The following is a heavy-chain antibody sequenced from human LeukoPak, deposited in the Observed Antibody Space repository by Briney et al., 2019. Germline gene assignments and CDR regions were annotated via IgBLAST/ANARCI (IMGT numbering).Heavy chain of an antibody. J-gene: IGHJ4*02. CDR1: GFTFSSYG. D-gene: IGHD1-7*01. CDR3: AKGSITGTTFDY. Sequence: AGGSLRLSCAASGFTFSSYGMHWVRQAPGKGLEWVAVIWYGGSNKYYADSVKGRFTISRDNSKNTLYLQMNSLRAEDTAVYYCAKGSITGTTFDYWGQGTLVTVSS. V-gene: IGHV3-30*02. CDR2: IWYGGSNK.